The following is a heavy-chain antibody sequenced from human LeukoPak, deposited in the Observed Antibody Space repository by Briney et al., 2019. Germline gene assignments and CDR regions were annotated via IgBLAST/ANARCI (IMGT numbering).Heavy chain of an antibody. CDR3: ARVPRYCSNGVCWDY. CDR1: GFTFSDYH. Sequence: PGGSLRLSCAASGFTFSDYHMSWIRQAPGKGLEWVSYISSTSIYTNYADSVKGRFTISRDNAKNSLYLQMNSLRAEDTAVYYCARVPRYCSNGVCWDYWGQGTLVTVSS. D-gene: IGHD2-8*01. CDR2: ISSTSIYT. J-gene: IGHJ4*02. V-gene: IGHV3-11*06.